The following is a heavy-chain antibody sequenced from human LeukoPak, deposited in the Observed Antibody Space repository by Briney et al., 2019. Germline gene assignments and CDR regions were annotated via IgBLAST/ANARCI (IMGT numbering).Heavy chain of an antibody. D-gene: IGHD3-10*01. J-gene: IGHJ4*02. CDR2: ISSGGISI. CDR1: GFTFSDYS. V-gene: IGHV3-11*01. CDR3: ARARDYYGAGDH. Sequence: EGSLRLSCAASGFTFSDYSMSWIRQAPGKGLEWVSYISSGGISIYYADSVKGRFTISRDNAKNSLSLQMNSLRAEDTAVYYCARARDYYGAGDHWGQGTLVAVSS.